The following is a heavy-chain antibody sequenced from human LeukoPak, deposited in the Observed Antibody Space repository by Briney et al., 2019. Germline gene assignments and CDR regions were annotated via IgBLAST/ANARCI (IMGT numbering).Heavy chain of an antibody. CDR1: GGSISSYY. V-gene: IGHV4-4*07. CDR3: ARDSFYGGSSCFDP. Sequence: SETLSLTCSVSGGSISSYYWSWIRQPAGKGLEWIGRIYTSGSTANYNPSLKSRVTLSVDMSKNLFSLRLSSVTAADTAVYYCARDSFYGGSSCFDPWGQGTLVTVSS. D-gene: IGHD4-23*01. J-gene: IGHJ5*02. CDR2: IYTSGSTA.